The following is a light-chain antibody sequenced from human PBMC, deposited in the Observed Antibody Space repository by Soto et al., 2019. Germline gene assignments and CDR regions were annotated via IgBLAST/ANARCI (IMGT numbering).Light chain of an antibody. Sequence: QSVLTQPPSVSGAPGQRVTISCTGSSSNIGAGYDVHWYRHLPGTAPKLLIFGNNNRPSGVPDRFSGSKSGTSASLAITGLQAEDEADYYCQSYDTNRPYLVVFGGGTKLTVL. J-gene: IGLJ2*01. CDR2: GNN. CDR1: SSNIGAGYD. CDR3: QSYDTNRPYLVV. V-gene: IGLV1-40*01.